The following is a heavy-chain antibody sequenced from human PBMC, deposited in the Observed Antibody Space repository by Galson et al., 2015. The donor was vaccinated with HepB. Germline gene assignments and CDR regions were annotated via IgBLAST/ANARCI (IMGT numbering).Heavy chain of an antibody. Sequence: CAISGDSVSSTSVSWDWIRQSPSRGLEWLGRTYYRSKWSNDYAASVKSRLIIEADTSKNQLSLQLSSVTPEDTALYYCTRGNLFTGSTDFWGQGIQVTVSS. V-gene: IGHV6-1*01. CDR2: TYYRSKWSN. CDR3: TRGNLFTGSTDF. D-gene: IGHD3-10*02. J-gene: IGHJ4*02. CDR1: GDSVSSTSVS.